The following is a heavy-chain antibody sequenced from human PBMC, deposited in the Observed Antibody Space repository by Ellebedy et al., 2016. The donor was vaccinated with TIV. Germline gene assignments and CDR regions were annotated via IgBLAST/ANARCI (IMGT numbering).Heavy chain of an antibody. V-gene: IGHV3-7*01. CDR2: IKQDGSEK. D-gene: IGHD3-10*01. J-gene: IGHJ6*02. CDR3: ARAMGLWFGELEKDV. CDR1: GFTFSSYW. Sequence: GESLKISCAASGFTFSSYWMSWVRQAPGKGLEWVANIKQDGSEKYYVDSVKGRFTISRDNAKNSLYLQMNSLRAEDTAVYYCARAMGLWFGELEKDVWGQGTTVTVSS.